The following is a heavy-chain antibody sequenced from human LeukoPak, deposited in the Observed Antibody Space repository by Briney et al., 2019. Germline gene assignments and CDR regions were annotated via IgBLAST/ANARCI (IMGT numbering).Heavy chain of an antibody. CDR3: ARGPQRWLQFGFDY. D-gene: IGHD5-24*01. CDR1: GGSFSGYY. J-gene: IGHJ4*02. Sequence: SETLSLTCAAYGGSFSGYYWSWIRQPPGKGLEWIGEINHSGSTNYNPSLKSRVTISVDTSKDQFSLKLSSVTAADTAVYYCARGPQRWLQFGFDYWGQGTLVTVSS. CDR2: INHSGST. V-gene: IGHV4-34*01.